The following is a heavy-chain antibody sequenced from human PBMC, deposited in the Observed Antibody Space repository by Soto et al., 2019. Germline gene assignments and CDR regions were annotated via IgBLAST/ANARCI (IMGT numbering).Heavy chain of an antibody. Sequence: ASVKVSCKASGYTFTSYYMHWVRQAPGQGLEWMGIINPSGGSTSYAQKFQGRVTMTRDTSTSTVYMELSSLRSEDTAVYYCARIVAGGGGGYYGMDVCGQGPTVTVS. V-gene: IGHV1-46*01. CDR1: GYTFTSYY. D-gene: IGHD2-15*01. J-gene: IGHJ6*02. CDR2: INPSGGST. CDR3: ARIVAGGGGGYYGMDV.